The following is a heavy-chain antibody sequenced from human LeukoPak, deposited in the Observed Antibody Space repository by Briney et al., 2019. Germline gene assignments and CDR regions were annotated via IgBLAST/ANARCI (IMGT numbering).Heavy chain of an antibody. CDR2: IYHSGST. J-gene: IGHJ2*01. CDR1: GYSISSGYY. CDR3: ARDYYDFWSGYHYWYFDL. D-gene: IGHD3-3*01. V-gene: IGHV4-38-2*02. Sequence: SETLSLTCTVSGYSISSGYYWGWIRQPPGKGLEWIGSIYHSGSTYYNPSLKSRVTISVDTSKNQFSLKLSSVTAADTAVYYCARDYYDFWSGYHYWYFDLWSRGTLVTVSS.